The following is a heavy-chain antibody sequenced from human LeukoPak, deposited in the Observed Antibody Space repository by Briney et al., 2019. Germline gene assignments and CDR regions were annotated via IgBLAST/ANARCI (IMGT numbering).Heavy chain of an antibody. CDR2: MSPNSGDT. D-gene: IGHD6-19*01. CDR1: GGTFTSHD. J-gene: IGHJ3*02. V-gene: IGHV1-8*01. CDR3: ARDNKGPYSSGWTNGAFDI. Sequence: ASVKVSCKASGGTFTSHDINWVRQATGQGLEWMGWMSPNSGDTGYAQKFQGRVTMTRDTSTSTVYMELSSLRSEDTAVYYCARDNKGPYSSGWTNGAFDIWGQGTMVTVSS.